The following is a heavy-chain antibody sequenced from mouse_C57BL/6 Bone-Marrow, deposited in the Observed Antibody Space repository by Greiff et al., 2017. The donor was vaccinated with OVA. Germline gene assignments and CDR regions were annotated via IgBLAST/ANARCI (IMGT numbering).Heavy chain of an antibody. CDR3: ASEGWFAY. V-gene: IGHV5-17*01. CDR2: ISSGSSTI. CDR1: GFTFSDYG. Sequence: EVKLMESGGGLVKPGGSLKLSCAASGFTFSDYGMHWVRQAPEKGLEWVAYISSGSSTIYYADTVKGRFTISRDNAKNTLFLQMTRLRAEDTAMYYCASEGWFAYWGQGTLVTVSA. J-gene: IGHJ3*01.